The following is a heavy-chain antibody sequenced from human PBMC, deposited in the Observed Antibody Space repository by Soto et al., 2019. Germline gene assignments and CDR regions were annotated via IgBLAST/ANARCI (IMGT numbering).Heavy chain of an antibody. CDR3: AKGMVVTTYRIYYYYYYGMDV. CDR1: GFTFSSYA. CDR2: ISGSGGST. Sequence: GGSLRLSCAASGFTFSSYAMSWVRQAPGKGLEWVSAISGSGGSTYYADSVKGRFTISRDNSKNTLYLQMNSLRAEDTAVYYCAKGMVVTTYRIYYYYYYGMDVWGQGTTVTVSS. J-gene: IGHJ6*02. D-gene: IGHD2-21*02. V-gene: IGHV3-23*01.